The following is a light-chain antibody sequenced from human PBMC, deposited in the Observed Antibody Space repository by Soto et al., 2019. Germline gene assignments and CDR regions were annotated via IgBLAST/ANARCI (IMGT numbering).Light chain of an antibody. V-gene: IGKV3-15*01. Sequence: EIVMTQSPATLSVSPGERATLSCRASQNVLSNLAWYQQKRGQAPRLLIYGASTRATGLPGRFSGSGSGTQFTLTISSLQSGDFAVYYCQQYNNWPITFGQGTRLEIK. CDR1: QNVLSN. CDR2: GAS. CDR3: QQYNNWPIT. J-gene: IGKJ5*01.